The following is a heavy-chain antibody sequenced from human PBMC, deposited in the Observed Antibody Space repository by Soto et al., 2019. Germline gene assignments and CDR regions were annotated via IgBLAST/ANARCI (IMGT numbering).Heavy chain of an antibody. Sequence: GGSLRLSCVASGFTFSDHNIDWVRQAPGKGLEWVGRTRGKANSYTTDYAASVKGRFTISRDDSKNSAFLQMNSLKTEDTALYYCTRRAPSRAFDFWGQGTPVTSPQ. CDR3: TRRAPSRAFDF. CDR1: GFTFSDHN. J-gene: IGHJ4*02. V-gene: IGHV3-72*01. CDR2: TRGKANSYTT.